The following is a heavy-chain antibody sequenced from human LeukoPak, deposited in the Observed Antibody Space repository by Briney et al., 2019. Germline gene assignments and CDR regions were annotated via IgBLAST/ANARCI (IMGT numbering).Heavy chain of an antibody. Sequence: SETLSLTCTVSGYSISSGYFWGWIRQPPGKGLEWIGSFYHSGITYYNPSLKSRVTISVEMSKNQFSLKLSSVTAADTAVYYCASGYSYDLFDYWGQGTLVTVSS. CDR1: GYSISSGYF. CDR2: FYHSGIT. V-gene: IGHV4-38-2*02. J-gene: IGHJ4*02. D-gene: IGHD5-18*01. CDR3: ASGYSYDLFDY.